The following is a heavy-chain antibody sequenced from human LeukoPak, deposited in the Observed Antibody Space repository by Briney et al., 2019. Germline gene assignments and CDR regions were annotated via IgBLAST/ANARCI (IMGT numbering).Heavy chain of an antibody. V-gene: IGHV2-70*01. CDR1: GFSLSTSGMC. Sequence: SGPALVKPTQTLTLTCTFSGFSLSTSGMCVSWIRQPPGKALEWLPLIDWDDDKYYSTSLKTRLTISKDTSKNQVVLTMTNMDPVDTATYYCARIHYYGSGSYSRGYYYGMDVWGKGTTVTVSS. J-gene: IGHJ6*04. CDR3: ARIHYYGSGSYSRGYYYGMDV. D-gene: IGHD3-10*01. CDR2: IDWDDDK.